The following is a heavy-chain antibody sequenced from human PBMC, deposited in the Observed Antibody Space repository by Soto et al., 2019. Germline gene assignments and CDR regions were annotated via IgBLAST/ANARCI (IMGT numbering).Heavy chain of an antibody. CDR2: INHSGNT. V-gene: IGHV4-34*01. Sequence: TCSVYGGSLSGYYWSWSRQPPGKALEWLGEINHSGNTNYNPSLKSRVTISVDTSKNQLFLNLSSVTAADTAMYYCARHHVRGRTIAGAAEFWGQGTRVTVAA. J-gene: IGHJ4*02. CDR3: ARHHVRGRTIAGAAEF. D-gene: IGHD1-26*01. CDR1: GGSLSGYY.